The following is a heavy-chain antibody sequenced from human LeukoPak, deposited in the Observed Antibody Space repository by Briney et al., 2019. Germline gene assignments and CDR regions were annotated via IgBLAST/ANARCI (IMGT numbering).Heavy chain of an antibody. CDR3: ARVNLRGSNYNWFDP. CDR1: GGTFLSHT. V-gene: IGHV1-69*08. D-gene: IGHD3-10*01. CDR2: ITPVIETA. J-gene: IGHJ5*02. Sequence: ASVKVSCKTSGGTFLSHTFSWVRQAPGKGLEWMGKITPVIETANYAQTFQGRVSIYADKSTTTVYMDLSGLRPDDTAVYYCARVNLRGSNYNWFDPWGQGTRATVSS.